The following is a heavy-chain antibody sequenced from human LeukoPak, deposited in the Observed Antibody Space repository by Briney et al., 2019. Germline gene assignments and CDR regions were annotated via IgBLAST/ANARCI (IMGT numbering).Heavy chain of an antibody. Sequence: GESLKISCKGSGYSFTSYWIGWVRQMPGKGLERMWIIYPGDSDTRYSPSFQGQVTISADKSISTAYLQWSSLKASDTAMYYCARHSRQQLVLSFPHYYGMDVWGQGTTVAVSS. CDR3: ARHSRQQLVLSFPHYYGMDV. V-gene: IGHV5-51*01. CDR2: IYPGDSDT. D-gene: IGHD6-13*01. CDR1: GYSFTSYW. J-gene: IGHJ6*02.